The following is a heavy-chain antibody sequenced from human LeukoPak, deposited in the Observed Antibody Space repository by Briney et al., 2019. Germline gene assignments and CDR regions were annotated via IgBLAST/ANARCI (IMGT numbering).Heavy chain of an antibody. Sequence: PGGSLRLSCAASGFTFSSYEMNWVRQAPGKGLEWVSYISSSGYTIYYADSVKGRFTISRDNAKNSLYLQMNSLRAEDTAVYYFARKPPSGTFDYWGQGTLVTVSS. J-gene: IGHJ4*02. CDR2: ISSSGYTI. D-gene: IGHD1-26*01. CDR3: ARKPPSGTFDY. CDR1: GFTFSSYE. V-gene: IGHV3-48*03.